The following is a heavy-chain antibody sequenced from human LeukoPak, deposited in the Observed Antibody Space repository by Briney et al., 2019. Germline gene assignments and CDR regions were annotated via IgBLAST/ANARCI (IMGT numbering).Heavy chain of an antibody. CDR3: ARGALGYCSGGSCYYFDY. Sequence: GASVKVSCKASGYTFTSYGISWVRQAPGQGLEWMGWISAYNGNTNYAQKLQGRVTMTTDTSTSTAYMELRSLRSDDTAVYYCARGALGYCSGGSCYYFDYWGQGTLVTVSS. D-gene: IGHD2-15*01. CDR2: ISAYNGNT. J-gene: IGHJ4*02. V-gene: IGHV1-18*01. CDR1: GYTFTSYG.